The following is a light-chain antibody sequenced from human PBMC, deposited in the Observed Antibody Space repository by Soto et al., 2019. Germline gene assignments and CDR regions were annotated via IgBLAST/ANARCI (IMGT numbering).Light chain of an antibody. V-gene: IGLV2-14*01. Sequence: QSVLTQPASVSGSPGQSITISCTGTSSDVGGYNFVSWYQHHPGKAPKLMIYEVNNRPSGVSNRFSGSKSGNTASLTISGLQAEDEAEYYCSSYTTTRTPFVFGTGTKVTVL. CDR1: SSDVGGYNF. CDR3: SSYTTTRTPFV. J-gene: IGLJ1*01. CDR2: EVN.